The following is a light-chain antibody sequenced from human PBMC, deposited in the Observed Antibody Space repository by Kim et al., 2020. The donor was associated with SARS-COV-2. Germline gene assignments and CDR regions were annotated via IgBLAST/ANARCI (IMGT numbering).Light chain of an antibody. V-gene: IGLV2-11*01. CDR2: DVS. J-gene: IGLJ1*01. Sequence: QSALTQPRSVSGSPGQSVTIFCTGSSSDVGRYNYVSWYQQHPGKAPKVIIYDVSQRPSGVPDRFSGSKSGTTASLTISGLQAEDEADYYCCSYAGSYTYVFGTGTEVTVL. CDR1: SSDVGRYNY. CDR3: CSYAGSYTYV.